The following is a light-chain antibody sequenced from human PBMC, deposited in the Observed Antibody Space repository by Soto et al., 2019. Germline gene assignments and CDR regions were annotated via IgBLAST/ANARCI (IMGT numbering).Light chain of an antibody. V-gene: IGKV1-33*01. CDR3: QQYDNLPT. J-gene: IGKJ4*01. CDR2: DAS. Sequence: DIQMTQSPSSLSASVGDRVTITCQASQDISNYLNWYQQKPGKAPMLLIYDASNLETGVPSRFSGSGSGTDFTFTISSLQPEDIATYYCQQYDNLPTFGGGTKVEIK. CDR1: QDISNY.